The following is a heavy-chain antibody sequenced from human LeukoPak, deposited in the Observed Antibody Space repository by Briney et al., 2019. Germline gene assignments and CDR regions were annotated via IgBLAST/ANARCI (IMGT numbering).Heavy chain of an antibody. CDR2: INHSGST. V-gene: IGHV4-34*01. Sequence: SETLSLTCAVYGGFFSGYYWSWIRQPPGKGLEWIGEINHSGSTNYNPSLKSRVTISVDTSKNQFSLKLSSVTAADTAVYYCARVRITMVRGVIIRPPPGYFDYWGQGTLVTVSS. J-gene: IGHJ4*02. D-gene: IGHD3-10*01. CDR1: GGFFSGYY. CDR3: ARVRITMVRGVIIRPPPGYFDY.